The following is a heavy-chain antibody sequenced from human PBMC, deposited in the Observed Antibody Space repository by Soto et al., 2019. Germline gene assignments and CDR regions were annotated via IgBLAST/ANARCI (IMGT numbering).Heavy chain of an antibody. CDR2: KSYDGSNK. V-gene: IGHV3-30*18. J-gene: IGHJ4*02. D-gene: IGHD6-13*01. CDR3: AKDLSSRWFFDY. Sequence: VQLVESGGGVVQPGRSLRLSCAASGFNFSSYGMHWVRQAPGKGLEWVAVKSYDGSNKYYADAVKGRFTISRDNSKTTLYLRMNSFRAEDTAVYYCAKDLSSRWFFDYWGQGTLVTVSS. CDR1: GFNFSSYG.